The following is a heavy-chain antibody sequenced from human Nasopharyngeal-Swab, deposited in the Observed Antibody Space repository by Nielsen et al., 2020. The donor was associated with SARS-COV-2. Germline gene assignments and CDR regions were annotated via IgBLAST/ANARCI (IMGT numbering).Heavy chain of an antibody. V-gene: IGHV3-21*01. CDR1: GFTFSSYS. J-gene: IGHJ4*02. Sequence: GESLKISCAASGFTFSSYSMNWVRQAPGKGLEWVSFISSSGGHKYYADSMKGRFTISRDNAKSSLYLQLSSLRAEDTAVYYCARVEEYYYGSGSLSDNWGQGTLVTVSS. CDR3: ARVEEYYYGSGSLSDN. CDR2: ISSSGGHK. D-gene: IGHD3-10*01.